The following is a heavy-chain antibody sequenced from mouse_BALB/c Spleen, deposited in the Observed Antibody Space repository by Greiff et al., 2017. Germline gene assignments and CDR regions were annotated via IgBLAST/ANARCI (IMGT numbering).Heavy chain of an antibody. D-gene: IGHD2-4*01. CDR2: ISSGSSTI. Sequence: EVKLQESGGGLVQPGGSRKLSCAASGFTFSSFGMHWVRQAPEKGLEWVAYISSGSSTIYYADTVKGRFTISRDNPKNTLFLQMTSLRSEDTAMYYCARGGLRDAMDYWGQGTSVTVAS. J-gene: IGHJ4*01. CDR3: ARGGLRDAMDY. V-gene: IGHV5-17*02. CDR1: GFTFSSFG.